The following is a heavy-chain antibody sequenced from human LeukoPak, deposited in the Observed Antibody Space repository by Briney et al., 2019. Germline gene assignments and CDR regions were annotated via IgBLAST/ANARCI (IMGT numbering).Heavy chain of an antibody. CDR3: VRYFTAVAPTLRLDY. D-gene: IGHD6-19*01. CDR1: GFTFSSYW. J-gene: IGHJ4*02. CDR2: IKQDGRDK. Sequence: GGSLRLSCAASGFTFSSYWMNWVRQAAGKGLEWVATIKQDGRDKYYVDSVKGRFTISRDDAKNSLYLQMNSLRVEDTAVYHCVRYFTAVAPTLRLDYWGQGTLVTVSS. V-gene: IGHV3-7*03.